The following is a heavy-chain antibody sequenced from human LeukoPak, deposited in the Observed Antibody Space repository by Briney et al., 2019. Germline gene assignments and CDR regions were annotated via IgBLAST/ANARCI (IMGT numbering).Heavy chain of an antibody. CDR1: GFNFSSYW. D-gene: IGHD3-22*01. CDR2: INYDGTTT. J-gene: IGHJ4*02. V-gene: IGHV3-74*01. Sequence: GGSLRLSCAASGFNFSSYWMHWVRQAPGKGLVWISRINYDGTTTSYADSVKGRFTISRDNAKNTLYLQMNSLRAEDTAVYYCAKDPFMIVVVAFDYWGQGTLVTVSS. CDR3: AKDPFMIVVVAFDY.